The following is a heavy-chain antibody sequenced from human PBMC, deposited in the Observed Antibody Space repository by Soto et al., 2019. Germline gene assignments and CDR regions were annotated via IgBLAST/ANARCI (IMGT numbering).Heavy chain of an antibody. CDR3: ARGVAATRDWFDP. V-gene: IGHV1-46*01. D-gene: IGHD2-15*01. J-gene: IGHJ5*02. Sequence: GASLKVPCKSSGYPFTSYYMHWVRQAPGQGLEWMGIINPSGGSTSYAQKFQGRVTMTRDTSTSTVYMELSSLRSEDTAVYYCARGVAATRDWFDPWGQGTLVTVSS. CDR1: GYPFTSYY. CDR2: INPSGGST.